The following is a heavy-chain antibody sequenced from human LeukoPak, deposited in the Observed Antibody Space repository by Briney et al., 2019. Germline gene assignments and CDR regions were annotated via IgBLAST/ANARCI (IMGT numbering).Heavy chain of an antibody. CDR3: ARGSGSAWSTDYYYYYMDV. Sequence: SETLSLTCTVSGGSISSYYWSWIRQPAGKGLEWIGRIYISGSGSTNYNPSLKSRVTMSVDTSKNQFSLKLSSVTAADTAVYYCARGSGSAWSTDYYYYYMDVWGKGTTVTVSS. D-gene: IGHD4-11*01. V-gene: IGHV4-4*07. CDR2: IYISGSGST. CDR1: GGSISSYY. J-gene: IGHJ6*03.